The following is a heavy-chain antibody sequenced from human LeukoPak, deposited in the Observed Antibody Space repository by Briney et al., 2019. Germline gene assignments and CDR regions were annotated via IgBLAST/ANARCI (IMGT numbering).Heavy chain of an antibody. CDR1: GGSISSYY. D-gene: IGHD3-3*02. J-gene: IGHJ3*02. CDR2: IYYSGST. CDR3: ARGGGIRSAFDI. Sequence: SETLSLTCTVSGGSISSYYWSWIRQPPGKGLEWIGYIYYSGSTNYNPSLKSRVTISIDTSKNQFSLKLSSVTAADTAVYYCARGGGIRSAFDIWGQGTMVTVSS. V-gene: IGHV4-59*01.